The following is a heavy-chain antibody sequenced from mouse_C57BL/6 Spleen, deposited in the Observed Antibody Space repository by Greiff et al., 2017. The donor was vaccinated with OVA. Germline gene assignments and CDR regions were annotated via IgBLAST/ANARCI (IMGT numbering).Heavy chain of an antibody. CDR2: ISSGSSTI. J-gene: IGHJ4*01. D-gene: IGHD2-4*01. V-gene: IGHV5-17*01. CDR1: GFTFSDYG. CDR3: ARYYDYAMDY. Sequence: EVKLVESGGGLVKPGGSLKLSCAASGFTFSDYGMHWVRQAPETGLEWVAYISSGSSTIYYADTVKGRFTISRDNAKNTLFLQMTSLRSEDTAMYYCARYYDYAMDYWGQGTSVTVSS.